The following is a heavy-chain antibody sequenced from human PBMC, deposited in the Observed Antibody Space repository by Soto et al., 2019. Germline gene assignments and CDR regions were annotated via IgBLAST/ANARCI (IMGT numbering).Heavy chain of an antibody. D-gene: IGHD2-2*01. J-gene: IGHJ5*02. CDR3: AKDEAGYCSSTSCYNWFDP. CDR1: GFTFRSYA. V-gene: IGHV3-23*01. Sequence: PXVSLRLSGAASGFTFRSYAMSWVRQAPGKGLEWVSAISGSGGSTYYADSVKGRFTISRDNSKNTLYLQMNSLRAEDTAVYYCAKDEAGYCSSTSCYNWFDPWGQGTLVTVSS. CDR2: ISGSGGST.